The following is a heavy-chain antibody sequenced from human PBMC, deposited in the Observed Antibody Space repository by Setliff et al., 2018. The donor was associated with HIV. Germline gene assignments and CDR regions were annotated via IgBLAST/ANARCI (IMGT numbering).Heavy chain of an antibody. D-gene: IGHD1-26*01. Sequence: PGGSLRLSCAASGFTFTNAWMSWVRQAPGKGLEWVGRIKTKTDGGTTDYAAPVKGRFTISRDNATNSLYLQMDSLRAEDTAVYYCARVSGATRDYYYYYMDVWGKGTTVTVSS. CDR2: IKTKTDGGTT. CDR3: ARVSGATRDYYYYYMDV. V-gene: IGHV3-15*01. CDR1: GFTFTNAW. J-gene: IGHJ6*03.